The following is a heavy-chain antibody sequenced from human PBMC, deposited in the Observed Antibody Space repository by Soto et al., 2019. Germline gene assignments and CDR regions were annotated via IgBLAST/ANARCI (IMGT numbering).Heavy chain of an antibody. CDR1: GYTFTSYD. CDR2: MNANNGNT. D-gene: IGHD2-15*01. CDR3: ARDALGYCSGGSCYIIDY. Sequence: VKVSCKASGYTFTSYDINWVRQATGQGLEWMGWMNANNGNTNYAQKLQGRVTMTTDTSTSTAYMELRSLRSDDTAVYYCARDALGYCSGGSCYIIDYWGQGTLVTVSS. V-gene: IGHV1-18*01. J-gene: IGHJ4*02.